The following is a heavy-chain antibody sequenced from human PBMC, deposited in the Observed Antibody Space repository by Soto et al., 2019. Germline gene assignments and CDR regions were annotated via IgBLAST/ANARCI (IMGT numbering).Heavy chain of an antibody. Sequence: PGGSLRLSCAASGFTFRSFTMNWVRQAPGKGLEWVAVISYDGSNKYYADSVKGRFTISRDNSKNTLYLQMNSLRAEDTAVYYCAKDRRIVGATPPYYWGQGTLVTVSS. J-gene: IGHJ4*02. CDR2: ISYDGSNK. CDR3: AKDRRIVGATPPYY. D-gene: IGHD1-26*01. V-gene: IGHV3-30*18. CDR1: GFTFRSFT.